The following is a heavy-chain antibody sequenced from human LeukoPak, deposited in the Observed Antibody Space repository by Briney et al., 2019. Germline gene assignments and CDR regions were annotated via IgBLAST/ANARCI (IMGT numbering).Heavy chain of an antibody. CDR1: GFTVSSNY. CDR2: IYSGGST. CDR3: AKTGYGDYVSIDWFDP. Sequence: GGSLRLSCAVTGFTVSSNYMSWVRQAPGKGLEWVSVIYSGGSTNYADSVKGRFTISRDNSKNTLYLQMNSLRAEDTAVYYCAKTGYGDYVSIDWFDPWGQGTLVTVSS. D-gene: IGHD4-17*01. J-gene: IGHJ5*02. V-gene: IGHV3-53*05.